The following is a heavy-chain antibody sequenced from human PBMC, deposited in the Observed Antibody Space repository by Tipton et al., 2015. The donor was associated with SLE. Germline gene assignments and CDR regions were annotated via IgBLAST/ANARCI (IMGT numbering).Heavy chain of an antibody. V-gene: IGHV4-34*01. Sequence: TLSLTCAVYGGSFSGYYWSWIRQPPGKGLEWIGEINHSGSTNYNPSLQSRVTISVDTSKNQFSLKLSSVTAADTAVYYCARELREWSFDYWGQGTLVTVSA. CDR2: INHSGST. J-gene: IGHJ4*02. CDR1: GGSFSGYY. CDR3: ARELREWSFDY. D-gene: IGHD3-3*01.